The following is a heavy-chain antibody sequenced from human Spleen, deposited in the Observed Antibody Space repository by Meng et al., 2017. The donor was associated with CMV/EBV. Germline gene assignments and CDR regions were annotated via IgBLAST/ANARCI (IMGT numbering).Heavy chain of an antibody. CDR3: ARQTYYDFCSDI. J-gene: IGHJ3*02. D-gene: IGHD3-3*01. CDR1: GGSIDSSNNY. CDR2: IYYTGST. Sequence: SETLSLTCTVSGGSIDSSNNYWGWLRQPPGKGLEWIASIYYTGSTYYNPSLRSRVTMLVDTSKNQFSLKLSSVTAADTAVYYCARQTYYDFCSDIWGQGTMVTVSS. V-gene: IGHV4-39*07.